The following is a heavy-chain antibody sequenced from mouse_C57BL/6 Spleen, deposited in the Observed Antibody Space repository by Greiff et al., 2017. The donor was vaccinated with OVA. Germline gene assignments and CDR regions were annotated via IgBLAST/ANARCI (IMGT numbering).Heavy chain of an antibody. D-gene: IGHD2-5*01. Sequence: VQLKESGGGLVQPKGSLKLSCAASGFSFNTYAMNWVRQAPGKGLEWVARIRSKSNNYATYYADSVKDRFTISRDDSESMLYLQMNNLKTEDTAMYYCVRQKYSNYFDYWGQGTTLTVSS. CDR1: GFSFNTYA. CDR3: VRQKYSNYFDY. CDR2: IRSKSNNYAT. J-gene: IGHJ2*01. V-gene: IGHV10-1*01.